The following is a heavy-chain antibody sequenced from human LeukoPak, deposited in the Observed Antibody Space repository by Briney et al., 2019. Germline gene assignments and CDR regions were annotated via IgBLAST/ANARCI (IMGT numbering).Heavy chain of an antibody. CDR3: ARDHYYDGRGRFDP. V-gene: IGHV4-39*07. CDR2: VYFDGGT. J-gene: IGHJ5*02. Sequence: TETLSLTCSVFGGSVTSGTYHWGWIRPPPGKWLEWIGSVYFDGGTHYKPSLQSRVTISVDTSKNQFSLRLSSVTAADTALYYCARDHYYDGRGRFDPWGQGTLVTVSS. CDR1: GGSVTSGTYH. D-gene: IGHD3-16*01.